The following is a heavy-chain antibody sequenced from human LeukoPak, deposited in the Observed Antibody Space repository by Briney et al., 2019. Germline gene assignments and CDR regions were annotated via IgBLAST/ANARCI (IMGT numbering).Heavy chain of an antibody. CDR3: AREGDGYNAYYFDY. CDR2: IIPILGIT. CDR1: GGTFSSYA. J-gene: IGHJ4*02. Sequence: AASVKVSSTASGGTFSSYAISWVRQAPGQGLEWMGRIIPILGITAYAQKYQGRVTIIADKSTGVAYMELSSLRSEDTSMYYCAREGDGYNAYYFDYWGQGTLVTVSS. V-gene: IGHV1-69*04. D-gene: IGHD5-24*01.